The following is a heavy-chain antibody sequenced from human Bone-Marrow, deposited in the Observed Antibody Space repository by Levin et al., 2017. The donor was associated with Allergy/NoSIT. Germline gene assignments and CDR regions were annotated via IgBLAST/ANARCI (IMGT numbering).Heavy chain of an antibody. CDR2: IIPIFGTA. D-gene: IGHD3-10*01. Sequence: SVKVSCKASGGTFSSYAIRWVRQAPGQGLEWVGGIIPIFGTANYAQKFQGRVTITADNSTNTAYMELSSLRSEDTAVYYCVPGVTGYMDVWGKGTTVTVSS. J-gene: IGHJ6*03. CDR1: GGTFSSYA. CDR3: VPGVTGYMDV. V-gene: IGHV1-69*06.